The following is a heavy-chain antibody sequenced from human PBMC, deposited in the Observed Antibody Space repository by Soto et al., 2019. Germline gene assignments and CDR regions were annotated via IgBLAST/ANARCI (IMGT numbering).Heavy chain of an antibody. D-gene: IGHD5-12*01. CDR1: GGSLTGYY. V-gene: IGHV4-34*01. CDR3: ARGQEGIVATH. J-gene: IGHJ4*02. CDR2: IKDGGST. Sequence: QVQLQQWGAGLLKPSETLSLTCTVNGGSLTGYYWSWIRQPPGKGLEWIGEIKDGGSTNYSPSLRGRVTISADTSKNHFSLRRNSVTAADTAVYFCARGQEGIVATHWAQGTLVTVSS.